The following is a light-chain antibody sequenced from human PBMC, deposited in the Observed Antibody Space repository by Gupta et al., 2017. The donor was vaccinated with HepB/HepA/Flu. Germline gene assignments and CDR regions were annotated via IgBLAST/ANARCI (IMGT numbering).Light chain of an antibody. CDR1: QSLVYSDGNTY. Sequence: DIVMTQSPLSLHVTLGQPASISFRSSQSLVYSDGNTYLNWFQKRPGQSPRRLIYKISNRDSGVKDRVSGSGSGTDFTRKRRRVEADDVGRYDCMKGKHFGQGTRLEIK. J-gene: IGKJ5*01. CDR3: MKGKH. CDR2: KIS. V-gene: IGKV2-30*01.